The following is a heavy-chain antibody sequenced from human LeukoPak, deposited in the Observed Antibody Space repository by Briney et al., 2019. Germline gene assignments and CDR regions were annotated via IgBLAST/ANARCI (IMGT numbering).Heavy chain of an antibody. CDR1: GFTFSDYY. D-gene: IGHD3-10*01. Sequence: GGSLRLSCAASGFTFSDYYMSWIRQAPGKGLEWVSYISSSGSTIYYADSVKGRFTISRDNAKNSLYLQMNSLRAEDTAVYYCARGDYYGLGPVFYYYYYGMDVWGQGTTVTVSS. V-gene: IGHV3-11*01. J-gene: IGHJ6*02. CDR3: ARGDYYGLGPVFYYYYYGMDV. CDR2: ISSSGSTI.